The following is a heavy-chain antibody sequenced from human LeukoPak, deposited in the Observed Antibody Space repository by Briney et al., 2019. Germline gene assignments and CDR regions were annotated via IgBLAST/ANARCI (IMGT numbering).Heavy chain of an antibody. Sequence: ASVKVSCKASGYTFTRYYMHWGPQAPGQGLEWRGWINPNSGGTNYAQKFQGRVTMTRDTSISTAYMELSRLRSDDTAVYYCANSGSSRWYNWFDPWGQGTLVTVSA. V-gene: IGHV1-2*02. D-gene: IGHD6-13*01. CDR2: INPNSGGT. CDR1: GYTFTRYY. J-gene: IGHJ5*02. CDR3: ANSGSSRWYNWFDP.